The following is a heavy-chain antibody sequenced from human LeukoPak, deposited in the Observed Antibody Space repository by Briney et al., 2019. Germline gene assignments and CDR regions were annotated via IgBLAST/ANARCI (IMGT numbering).Heavy chain of an antibody. CDR3: GKDLLWGGVTGDGGY. CDR2: IRYDGSNK. CDR1: GFTFSSYG. Sequence: GGSLRLSCAASGFTFSSYGMHWVRQAPGKGLEWVAFIRYDGSNKYYADSVKGRFTISRDNSKNTLYLQMNSLRAEDTAVYYCGKDLLWGGVTGDGGYWGQGTLVTVSS. D-gene: IGHD7-27*01. J-gene: IGHJ4*02. V-gene: IGHV3-30*02.